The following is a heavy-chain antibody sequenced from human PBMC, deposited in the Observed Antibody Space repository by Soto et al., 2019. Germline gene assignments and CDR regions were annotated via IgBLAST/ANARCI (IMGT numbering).Heavy chain of an antibody. Sequence: QVNLVQSGAEVKKPGASVKVSCKGSGYAFTTYGITWVRQAPGQGLEWMGWISAHNGNTNYAQKLQGRVTVTRDTSTSTAYMELRSLSSDDTAVYYCARWKDGDYWGQGALVTVSS. CDR1: GYAFTTYG. D-gene: IGHD1-1*01. CDR2: ISAHNGNT. V-gene: IGHV1-18*01. J-gene: IGHJ4*02. CDR3: ARWKDGDY.